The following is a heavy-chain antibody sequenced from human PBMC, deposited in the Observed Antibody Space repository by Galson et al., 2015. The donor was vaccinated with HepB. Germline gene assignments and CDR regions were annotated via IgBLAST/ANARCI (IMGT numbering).Heavy chain of an antibody. Sequence: SLRLSCAASGFTFRNFWMSWVRQTPGKGLELVANIKQDGSEKYYVNSVKGRFTISRDNPENSLYMQMNSLRAEDTGVYYCARGATTPDYWGQGTPVTVSS. D-gene: IGHD1-26*01. CDR2: IKQDGSEK. CDR1: GFTFRNFW. CDR3: ARGATTPDY. V-gene: IGHV3-7*01. J-gene: IGHJ4*02.